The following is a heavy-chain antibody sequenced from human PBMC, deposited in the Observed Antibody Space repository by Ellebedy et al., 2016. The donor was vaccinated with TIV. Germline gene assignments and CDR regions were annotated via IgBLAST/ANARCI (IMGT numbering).Heavy chain of an antibody. V-gene: IGHV4-39*01. D-gene: IGHD6-19*01. J-gene: IGHJ4*02. CDR3: ARTVIEAVAYVDY. CDR2: IYYSGST. CDR1: GGSISSSSYY. Sequence: GSLRLXCTVSGGSISSSSYYWGWIRQPPGKGLEWIGSIYYSGSTYYNPSLKSRVTISVDTSKNQFSLKLSSVTAADTAVYYCARTVIEAVAYVDYWGQGTLVTVSS.